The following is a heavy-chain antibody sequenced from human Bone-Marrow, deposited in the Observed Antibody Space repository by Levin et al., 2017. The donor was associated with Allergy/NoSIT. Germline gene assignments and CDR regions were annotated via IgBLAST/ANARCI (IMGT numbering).Heavy chain of an antibody. D-gene: IGHD3-22*01. CDR2: ISAGGNYI. V-gene: IGHV3-21*01. J-gene: IGHJ6*02. CDR1: GILFSSYD. Sequence: GESLKISCAASGILFSSYDMNWVRQAPGKGLEWVSSISAGGNYIYYADSEKGRFTISRDNAKNSLFLQMNSLRAEDTAVYYCASWAMYHYDRSAFDYFYYAMDVWGQGTTVTVSS. CDR3: ASWAMYHYDRSAFDYFYYAMDV.